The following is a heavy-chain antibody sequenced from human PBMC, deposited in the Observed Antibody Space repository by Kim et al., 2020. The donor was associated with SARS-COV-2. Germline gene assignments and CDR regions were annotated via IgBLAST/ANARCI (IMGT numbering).Heavy chain of an antibody. V-gene: IGHV3-21*04. Sequence: GGSLRLSCAASGFTFSSYSLNWVRQAPGKGLEWVSSISSSSSYIYYADSVKGRFTISRDNAKNSLYLQMNSLRAEDTAVYYCARYSSSPDDAYYYGMDVWGQGTTVTGAS. CDR2: ISSSSSYI. CDR3: ARYSSSPDDAYYYGMDV. J-gene: IGHJ6*02. CDR1: GFTFSSYS. D-gene: IGHD6-13*01.